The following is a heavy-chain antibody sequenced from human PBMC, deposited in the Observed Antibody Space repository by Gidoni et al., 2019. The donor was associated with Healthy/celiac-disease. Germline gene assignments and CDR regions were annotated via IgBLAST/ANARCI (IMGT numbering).Heavy chain of an antibody. CDR3: ARVVNYGRDY. CDR2: INHSGRT. Sequence: QVQLQQWGAGLLKPSDTLSLTCAVYGGSFSGYYWSWNRQPPGKGLEWIGEINHSGRTNYNPSLKSRVTISVDTSKNQFSLKLSSVTAADTAVYYCARVVNYGRDYWGQGTLVTVSS. V-gene: IGHV4-34*01. D-gene: IGHD3-10*01. J-gene: IGHJ4*02. CDR1: GGSFSGYY.